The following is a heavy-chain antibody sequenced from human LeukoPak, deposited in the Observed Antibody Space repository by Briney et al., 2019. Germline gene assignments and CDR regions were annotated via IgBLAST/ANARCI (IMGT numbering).Heavy chain of an antibody. J-gene: IGHJ6*03. CDR2: INHSGST. V-gene: IGHV4-34*01. Sequence: PSETLSLTCTVSGGSFSGYYWSWIRQPPGKGLEWIGEINHSGSTNYNPSLKSRVTISVDTSKNQFSLKLSSVTAADTAVYYCARVTIFGVTPGYMDVWGKGTTVTVSS. D-gene: IGHD3-3*01. CDR1: GGSFSGYY. CDR3: ARVTIFGVTPGYMDV.